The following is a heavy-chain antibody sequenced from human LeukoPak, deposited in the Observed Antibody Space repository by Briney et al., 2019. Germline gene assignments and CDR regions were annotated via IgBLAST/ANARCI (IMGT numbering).Heavy chain of an antibody. V-gene: IGHV3-23*01. CDR1: GFTFSSYA. J-gene: IGHJ3*01. CDR2: ISGSGGST. Sequence: GGSLRLSCAASGFTFSSYAMSWVRQAPGKGLEWVSAISGSGGSTYYADSVKGRFTISRDNGKNSLYLQMNSLRAEDTAVYYCARDITAMADPDTFDVWGQGTMVTVSS. CDR3: ARDITAMADPDTFDV. D-gene: IGHD5-18*01.